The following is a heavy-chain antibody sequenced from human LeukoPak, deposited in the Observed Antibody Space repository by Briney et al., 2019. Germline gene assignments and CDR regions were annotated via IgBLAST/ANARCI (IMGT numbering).Heavy chain of an antibody. CDR1: GFTFSSYW. CDR3: AREGSYYDTSGSDY. J-gene: IGHJ4*02. D-gene: IGHD3-22*01. V-gene: IGHV3-7*01. Sequence: GGSLRLSCAASGFTFSSYWMSWVRQAPGKGLEWVANIKQDGSEKFYVDSVKGRITISRDNAKNSVYLQMNSLRAEDTAVYYCAREGSYYDTSGSDYWGQGTLVTVSS. CDR2: IKQDGSEK.